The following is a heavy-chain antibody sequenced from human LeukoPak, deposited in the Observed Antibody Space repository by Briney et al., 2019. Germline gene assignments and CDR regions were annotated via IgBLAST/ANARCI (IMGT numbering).Heavy chain of an antibody. J-gene: IGHJ3*02. CDR1: GFTFSSYS. CDR3: ARALMGRSPWEPSSVGAFDI. V-gene: IGHV3-21*01. Sequence: GGSLRLSCAASGFTFSSYSMNWVRQAPGKGLEWVSSISSSSSYIYYADSVKGRFTISRDNAKNSLYLQMNSLRAEDTAVYYCARALMGRSPWEPSSVGAFDIWGQGTMVTVSS. CDR2: ISSSSSYI. D-gene: IGHD2-8*01.